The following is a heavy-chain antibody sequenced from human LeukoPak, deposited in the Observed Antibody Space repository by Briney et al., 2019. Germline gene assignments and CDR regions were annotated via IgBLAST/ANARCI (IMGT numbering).Heavy chain of an antibody. CDR1: GGFISSSSYY. CDR3: ARQAVGYCSSTSCPADYNWFDP. CDR2: IYYSGST. Sequence: SETLSLTCTVSGGFISSSSYYWGWIRQPPGKGLEWIGSIYYSGSTYYNPSLKGRVTISVDTSKNQFSLKLSSVTAADTAVYYCARQAVGYCSSTSCPADYNWFDPWGQGTLVTVSS. J-gene: IGHJ5*02. D-gene: IGHD2-2*01. V-gene: IGHV4-39*01.